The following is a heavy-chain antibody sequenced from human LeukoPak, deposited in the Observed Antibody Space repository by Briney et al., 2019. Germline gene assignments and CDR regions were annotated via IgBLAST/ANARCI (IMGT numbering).Heavy chain of an antibody. CDR2: MNPNSGNT. CDR3: ARDNGGTAMAYYYYYYMDV. V-gene: IGHV1-8*02. D-gene: IGHD5-18*01. Sequence: ASVKVSCKASGYTFTGYYMHWVRQAPGQGLEWMGWMNPNSGNTGYAQKFQGRVTMTRNTSISTAYMALSSLRSEDTAVYYCARDNGGTAMAYYYYYYMDVWGKGTTVTISS. CDR1: GYTFTGYY. J-gene: IGHJ6*03.